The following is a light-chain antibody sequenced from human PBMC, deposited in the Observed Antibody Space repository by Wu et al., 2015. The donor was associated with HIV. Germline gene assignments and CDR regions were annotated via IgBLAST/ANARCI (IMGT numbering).Light chain of an antibody. J-gene: IGKJ1*01. CDR1: QSVTND. CDR3: QQYNNWPQT. V-gene: IGKV3-15*01. Sequence: ETVMTQSPATLSVSPGERTTVSCRASQSVTNDLAWYQQKPGQAPRLLIYGASTRATGIPARFSGSGSGTEFTLTISSLQSEDFALYYCQQYNNWPQTFGQGTKVEIK. CDR2: GAS.